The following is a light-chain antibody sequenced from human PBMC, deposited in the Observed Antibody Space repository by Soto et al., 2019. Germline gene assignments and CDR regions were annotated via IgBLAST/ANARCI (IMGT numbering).Light chain of an antibody. J-gene: IGLJ1*01. V-gene: IGLV2-14*01. Sequence: QSAQTQPASVSGSPGQSITISCTGTSSDVGGYNYVSWYQQHPGKAPKLMIYDVSNRPSGVSNRFSGSKSGNTASLTISGLQAEDEADYYCSSYTSSSAPFVFGTGTKLTVL. CDR1: SSDVGGYNY. CDR3: SSYTSSSAPFV. CDR2: DVS.